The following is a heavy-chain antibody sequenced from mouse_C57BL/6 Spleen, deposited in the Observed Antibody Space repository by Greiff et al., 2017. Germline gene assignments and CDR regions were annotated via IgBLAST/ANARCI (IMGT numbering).Heavy chain of an antibody. J-gene: IGHJ1*03. V-gene: IGHV5-6*01. CDR2: ISSGGSYT. CDR1: GFTFSSYG. CDR3: ARRDYGYFDV. Sequence: EVQLQQSGGDLVKPGGSLKLSCAASGFTFSSYGMSWVRQTPDKRLEWVATISSGGSYTYYPDSVKGRFTISRDNAKNTLYLQMSSLKSEDTAMYDCARRDYGYFDVWGTGTTVTVSS.